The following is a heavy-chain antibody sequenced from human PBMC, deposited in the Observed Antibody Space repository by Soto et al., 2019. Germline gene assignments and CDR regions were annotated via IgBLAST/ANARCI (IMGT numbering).Heavy chain of an antibody. CDR3: ARVFQISWLGKNWFDP. CDR1: GYTFTSYD. D-gene: IGHD3-10*01. CDR2: MNPNSGNT. J-gene: IGHJ5*02. Sequence: QVQLVQSGAEVKKPGASVKVSCKASGYTFTSYDINWVRQVTGQGLEWMGWMNPNSGNTGYAQKFQGRVTMTRNTSISTAYMELSSLRSEDTAVYYCARVFQISWLGKNWFDPWGQGTLVTVSP. V-gene: IGHV1-8*01.